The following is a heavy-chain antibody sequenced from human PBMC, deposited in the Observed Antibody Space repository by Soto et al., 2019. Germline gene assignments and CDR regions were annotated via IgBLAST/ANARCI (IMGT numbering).Heavy chain of an antibody. V-gene: IGHV1-3*01. CDR1: EYTFTSYT. CDR2: INGGNGNT. Sequence: QVQVLQFGAEVKKPGASVKVSCKASEYTFTSYTMHWVRQAPGQRLEWMGWINGGNGNTKYSQKFQGRVTITRDTSASTAYMELSSLRSDDTAVYYCARELQGLYYFDYWGQGTLVTVSS. J-gene: IGHJ4*02. CDR3: ARELQGLYYFDY. D-gene: IGHD4-4*01.